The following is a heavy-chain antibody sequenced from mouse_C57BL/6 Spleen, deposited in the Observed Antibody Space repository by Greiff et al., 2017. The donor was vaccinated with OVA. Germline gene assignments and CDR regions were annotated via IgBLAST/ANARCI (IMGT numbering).Heavy chain of an antibody. CDR2: IDPSDSYT. D-gene: IGHD1-1*01. CDR3: ARGTTVPFDY. Sequence: VQLVESGAELVKPGASVKLSCKASGYTFTSYWMQWVKQRPGQGLEWIGEIDPSDSYTNYNQKFKGKATLTVDTSSSTAYMQLSSLTSEDSAVYYCARGTTVPFDYWGQGTTLTVSS. V-gene: IGHV1-50*01. CDR1: GYTFTSYW. J-gene: IGHJ2*01.